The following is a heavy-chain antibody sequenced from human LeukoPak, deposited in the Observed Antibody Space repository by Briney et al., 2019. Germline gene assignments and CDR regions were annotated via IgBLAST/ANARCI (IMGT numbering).Heavy chain of an antibody. D-gene: IGHD3-22*01. Sequence: SETLSLTCTVSGDSISSSSSYWGWIRQPPGEGLEWIGSIYYSGSTYYNTSLKSRVTISVDTSKNQFSLKLNSVTAADTAVYFCARDLPPDSSGYYYSAFDIWGQGTMVTVSS. V-gene: IGHV4-39*07. J-gene: IGHJ3*02. CDR1: GDSISSSSSY. CDR2: IYYSGST. CDR3: ARDLPPDSSGYYYSAFDI.